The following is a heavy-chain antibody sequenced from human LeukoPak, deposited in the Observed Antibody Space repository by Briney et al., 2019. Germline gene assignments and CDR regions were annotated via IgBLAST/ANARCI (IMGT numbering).Heavy chain of an antibody. CDR3: ARDMPGRDCSGGSCYGYGLDV. CDR2: ITSSSSFI. V-gene: IGHV3-21*01. CDR1: GFTFRSYS. Sequence: GGSLRLSCAASGFTFRSYSMNWVRQAPGKGLEWVCSITSSSSFIYHAESVKGRFTISRDNAENSLYLQMNSLRAEDTAVYYCARDMPGRDCSGGSCYGYGLDVWGQGTTVTVSS. J-gene: IGHJ6*02. D-gene: IGHD2-15*01.